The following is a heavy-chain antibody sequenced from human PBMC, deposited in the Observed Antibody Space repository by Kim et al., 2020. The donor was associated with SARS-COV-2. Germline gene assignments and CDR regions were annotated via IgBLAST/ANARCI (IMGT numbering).Heavy chain of an antibody. D-gene: IGHD3-3*01. J-gene: IGHJ6*01. V-gene: IGHV4-61*08. Sequence: SETLSLTCTVSGGSVSSVDYSWSWLRQPPGKGLVWIVYIYNSGSTKYYLSLKIPVSISVATSRIQFSLSLTSVTAAATSFYSCASGVFGLVFFPYY. CDR2: IYNSGST. CDR1: GGSVSSVDYS. CDR3: ASGVFGLVFFPYY.